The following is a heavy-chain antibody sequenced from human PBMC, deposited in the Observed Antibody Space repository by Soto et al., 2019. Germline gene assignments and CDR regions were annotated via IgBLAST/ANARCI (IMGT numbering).Heavy chain of an antibody. V-gene: IGHV4-31*03. CDR1: GCSISSGCYY. CDR2: INYSGST. J-gene: IGHJ6*02. Sequence: NPSETLSLTCTVSGCSISSGCYYWSWIRQHPGKGLEWIGYINYSGSTYYNPSLKSRVTISVDTSKNQFSLKLSSVTAADTAVYYCATGDPNYYDSSGYYSPPPYYYGMDVWGQGTTVTVSS. D-gene: IGHD3-22*01. CDR3: ATGDPNYYDSSGYYSPPPYYYGMDV.